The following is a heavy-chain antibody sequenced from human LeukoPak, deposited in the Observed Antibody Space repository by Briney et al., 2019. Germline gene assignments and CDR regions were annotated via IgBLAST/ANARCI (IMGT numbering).Heavy chain of an antibody. CDR1: GYTLTELS. J-gene: IGHJ5*02. D-gene: IGHD4-17*01. CDR3: ATFVKFPLHYGDYVPNWFDP. Sequence: ASVKVSCKVSGYTLTELSMHWVRQAPGKGLEWMGGFDPEDGETIYAQKFQGRVTMTEDTSTDTAYMGLSSLRSEDTAVYYCATFVKFPLHYGDYVPNWFDPWGQGTLVTVSS. V-gene: IGHV1-24*01. CDR2: FDPEDGET.